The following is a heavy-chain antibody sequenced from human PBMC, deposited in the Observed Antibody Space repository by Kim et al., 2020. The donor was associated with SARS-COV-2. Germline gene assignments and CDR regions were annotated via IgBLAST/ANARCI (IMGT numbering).Heavy chain of an antibody. CDR3: ARFIYSSSPNWFDP. CDR2: IYPGDSDT. J-gene: IGHJ5*02. V-gene: IGHV5-51*01. Sequence: GESLKISCKGSGYSLNSYRIGWVRQMPGKGLEWMGIIYPGDSDTRYSPSFQGQVTISADKSISTAYLQWSSLKASDTAMYYCARFIYSSSPNWFDPWGQGTLVTVSS. D-gene: IGHD6-6*01. CDR1: GYSLNSYR.